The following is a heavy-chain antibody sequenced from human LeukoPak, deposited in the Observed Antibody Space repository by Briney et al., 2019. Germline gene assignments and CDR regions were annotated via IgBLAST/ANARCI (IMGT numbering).Heavy chain of an antibody. J-gene: IGHJ3*02. Sequence: GGSLRLSCAASGFTVSSYWMSWVRQAPGKWLEWVANIKQDGSEKYYVDSVKGRFTISRDNAKTSMYLQMNSLRAEDKAVYYCARPLGYCSGGSCPLGAFDIWGQGTMVTVSS. D-gene: IGHD2-15*01. CDR2: IKQDGSEK. V-gene: IGHV3-7*03. CDR3: ARPLGYCSGGSCPLGAFDI. CDR1: GFTVSSYW.